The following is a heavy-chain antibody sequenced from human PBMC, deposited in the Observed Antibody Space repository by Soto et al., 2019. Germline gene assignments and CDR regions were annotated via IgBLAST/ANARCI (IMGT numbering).Heavy chain of an antibody. D-gene: IGHD3-22*01. Sequence: QVQLVESGGGVVQPGRSLRLSCAASGFTFSSYGMHWVRQAPGKGLEWVAVIWYDGSNKYYADSVKGRFTISRDNSKNTLYLQMNSLRAEDTAVYYCARDIDYDSSGYGMDVWGQGTTFTVSS. CDR3: ARDIDYDSSGYGMDV. V-gene: IGHV3-33*01. J-gene: IGHJ6*02. CDR2: IWYDGSNK. CDR1: GFTFSSYG.